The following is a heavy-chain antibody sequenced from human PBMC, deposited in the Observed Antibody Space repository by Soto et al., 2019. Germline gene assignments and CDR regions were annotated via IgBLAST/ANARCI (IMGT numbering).Heavy chain of an antibody. CDR1: GYPFTGYY. CDR2: INPNSGGT. CDR3: ARVPYYDFWSGYRRYGMDV. D-gene: IGHD3-3*01. V-gene: IGHV1-2*02. J-gene: IGHJ6*02. Sequence: ASVKVSCKASGYPFTGYYVHWVRQAPGQGLEWTGWINPNSGGTNYAQKFQGRVTMTRDTSISTAYMELSRLGSDDTAVYYCARVPYYDFWSGYRRYGMDVWGQGTTVTVSS.